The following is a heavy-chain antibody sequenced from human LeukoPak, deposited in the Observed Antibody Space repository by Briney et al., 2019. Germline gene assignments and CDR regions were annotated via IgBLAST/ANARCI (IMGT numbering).Heavy chain of an antibody. D-gene: IGHD3-22*01. CDR1: GYTFTSYY. CDR2: INPSGGST. Sequence: GASAKVSCKASGYTFTSYYMHWVRQAPGKGLEWMGIINPSGGSTSYAQKFQGRVTMTRDASTSTVYMELSSLRSEDTAVYYCARPLTEILYDSSGYYLGYWGQGTLVTVSS. V-gene: IGHV1-46*01. CDR3: ARPLTEILYDSSGYYLGY. J-gene: IGHJ4*02.